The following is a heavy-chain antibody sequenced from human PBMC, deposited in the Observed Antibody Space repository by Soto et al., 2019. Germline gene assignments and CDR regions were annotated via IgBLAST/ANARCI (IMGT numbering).Heavy chain of an antibody. CDR3: ASPFPAQFDY. CDR2: IYYSGTT. V-gene: IGHV4-59*08. Sequence: SETLSLTCTVSGGSISSSYWSWIRQPPGKGLEWIGYIYYSGTTNYNPSLRSRVTISVDTSKKQFSLRLSSVTAADTAVYYCASPFPAQFDYWGQGTLVTVSS. CDR1: GGSISSSY. J-gene: IGHJ4*02.